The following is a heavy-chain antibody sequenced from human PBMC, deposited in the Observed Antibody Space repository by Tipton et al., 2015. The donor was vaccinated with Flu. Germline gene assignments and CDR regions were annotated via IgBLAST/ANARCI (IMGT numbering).Heavy chain of an antibody. Sequence: GSLRLSCAASGFTFSSYAMSWVRQAPGKGLEWVSAISGSGGSTYYADSVKGRFTISRDNSKNTLYLQMNSLRAEDTAVYYCAKDHSLYYYDSSGYSNWGQGTLVTVSS. J-gene: IGHJ4*02. CDR3: AKDHSLYYYDSSGYSN. D-gene: IGHD3-22*01. CDR1: GFTFSSYA. V-gene: IGHV3-23*01. CDR2: ISGSGGST.